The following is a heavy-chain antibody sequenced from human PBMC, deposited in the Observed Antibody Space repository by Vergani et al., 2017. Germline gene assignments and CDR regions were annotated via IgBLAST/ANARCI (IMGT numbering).Heavy chain of an antibody. CDR1: GGSISSSSYY. D-gene: IGHD2-15*01. CDR2: IYYSGST. CDR3: ARVGGVAALAFDI. V-gene: IGHV4-39*07. J-gene: IGHJ3*02. Sequence: QLQLQESGPGLVKPSETLSLTCTVSGGSISSSSYYWGWIRQPPGKGLEWIGSIYYSGSTYYNPSLKSRVTISVDTSKNQFSLKLSSVTAADTAVYYCARVGGVAALAFDIWGQGTMVTVS.